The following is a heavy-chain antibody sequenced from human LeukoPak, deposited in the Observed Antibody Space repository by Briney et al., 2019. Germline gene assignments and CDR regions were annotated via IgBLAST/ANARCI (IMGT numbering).Heavy chain of an antibody. Sequence: ASVKVSCKASGYTFTSYDINWVRQATGQGLEWMGWMNPNSGNTGYAQKLQGRVTMTTHTSTSTAYMEVRSLRSDDTAVYYCAREVGRGFDYWGQGTLVTVSS. CDR1: GYTFTSYD. D-gene: IGHD1-26*01. V-gene: IGHV1-8*02. J-gene: IGHJ4*02. CDR2: MNPNSGNT. CDR3: AREVGRGFDY.